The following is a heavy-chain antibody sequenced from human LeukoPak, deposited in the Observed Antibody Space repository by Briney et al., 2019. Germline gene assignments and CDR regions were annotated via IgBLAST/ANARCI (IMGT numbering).Heavy chain of an antibody. CDR1: GFTVHSNY. J-gene: IGHJ5*02. D-gene: IGHD1-26*01. Sequence: PGGSLRLSCAASGFTVHSNYMSWIRQAPGEGLEWDSVIDRSGVTHYADSVKGRFTISRDNSKNMLYLQMNSLRVEDTGMYYCAKDYRAHPLRPNWLDPWGQGTLVTVSS. CDR3: AKDYRAHPLRPNWLDP. V-gene: IGHV3-53*01. CDR2: IDRSGVT.